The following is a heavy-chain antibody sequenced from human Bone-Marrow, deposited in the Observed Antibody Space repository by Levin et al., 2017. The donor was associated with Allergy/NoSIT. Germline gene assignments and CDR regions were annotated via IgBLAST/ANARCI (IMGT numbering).Heavy chain of an antibody. Sequence: GESLKISCTASGFTFSNYGMHWVRQAPGKGLKWVAFISFDGSNKYYADSVKGRFTISRDNSKNTLFLQMNSLRPEDTAVYYCAKDWSYYDSSGYYFDYWGQETLVTVSS. CDR2: ISFDGSNK. CDR3: AKDWSYYDSSGYYFDY. V-gene: IGHV3-30*18. J-gene: IGHJ4*02. D-gene: IGHD3-22*01. CDR1: GFTFSNYG.